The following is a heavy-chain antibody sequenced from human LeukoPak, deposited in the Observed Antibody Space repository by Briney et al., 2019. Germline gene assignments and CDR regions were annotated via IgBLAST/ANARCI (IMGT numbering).Heavy chain of an antibody. Sequence: GESLKISCKGSGYSFTSYWIGWVRQMPGKGLEWMGIIYPGDSDTRYSPSFQGQVTISADKSISTAYLQWSSLKASDTAMYYCARLDCSRTSCYSSVQSDNWFDPWGQGTLVTVSS. D-gene: IGHD2-2*01. CDR3: ARLDCSRTSCYSSVQSDNWFDP. CDR1: GYSFTSYW. V-gene: IGHV5-51*01. CDR2: IYPGDSDT. J-gene: IGHJ5*02.